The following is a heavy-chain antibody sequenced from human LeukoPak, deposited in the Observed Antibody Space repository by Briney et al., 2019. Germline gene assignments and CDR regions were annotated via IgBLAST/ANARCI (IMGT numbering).Heavy chain of an antibody. CDR2: IYYSGST. CDR3: ARGSSLDYYGSGSYDY. V-gene: IGHV4-59*01. CDR1: GGSISSYY. Sequence: PSETLSLTCTVSGGSISSYYWSWIRQPPGKGLEWIGYIYYSGSTNYNPSLKSRVTISVDTSKNQFSLKLSSVTAADTAVYYCARGSSLDYYGSGSYDYWGQGTLVTVSS. D-gene: IGHD3-10*01. J-gene: IGHJ4*02.